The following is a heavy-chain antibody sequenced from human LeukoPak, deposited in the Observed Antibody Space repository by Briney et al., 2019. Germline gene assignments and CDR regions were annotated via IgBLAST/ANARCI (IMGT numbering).Heavy chain of an antibody. V-gene: IGHV3-74*01. CDR2: INSDGSST. J-gene: IGHJ5*02. D-gene: IGHD6-19*01. CDR3: ARESGYSSGWHNYNWFDP. CDR1: GLTFSSYW. Sequence: GGSLRLSCAASGLTFSSYWMHWVRQAPGKGLVWVSRINSDGSSTSYADPVKGRFTISRDNAKNTLYLQMNSLRAEDTAVYYCARESGYSSGWHNYNWFDPWGQGTLVTVSS.